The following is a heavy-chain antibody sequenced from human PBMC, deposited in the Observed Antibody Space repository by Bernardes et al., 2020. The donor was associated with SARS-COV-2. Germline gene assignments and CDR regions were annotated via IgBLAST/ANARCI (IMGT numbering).Heavy chain of an antibody. CDR1: GFTFSSYG. Sequence: SLRLSCAASGFTFSSYGMSWVRQAPGKGLEWVSGISGSGGTTNYADSVKGRFIISRDDSKNTVYLQINSLGADDTALYYCAKSRYGSGWYPYYFYSLDVWGQGTTVNVSS. V-gene: IGHV3-23*01. CDR3: AKSRYGSGWYPYYFYSLDV. CDR2: ISGSGGTT. J-gene: IGHJ6*02. D-gene: IGHD6-19*01.